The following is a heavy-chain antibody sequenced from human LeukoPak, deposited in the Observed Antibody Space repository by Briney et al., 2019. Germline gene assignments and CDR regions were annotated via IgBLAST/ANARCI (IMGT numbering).Heavy chain of an antibody. Sequence: APVRVSYKTSGYTFTSYGISWMRQAPGQGLEWMGWISTYNGNTNYAQNLQGRVTMTTDTSTSTAYMELRSLRSDDTAVYYCARDKNWDLEYWGQGTLVTVSS. D-gene: IGHD7-27*01. CDR2: ISTYNGNT. V-gene: IGHV1-18*01. CDR1: GYTFTSYG. CDR3: ARDKNWDLEY. J-gene: IGHJ4*02.